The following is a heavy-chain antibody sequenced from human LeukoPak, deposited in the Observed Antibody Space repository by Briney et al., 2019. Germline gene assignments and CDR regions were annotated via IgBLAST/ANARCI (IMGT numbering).Heavy chain of an antibody. J-gene: IGHJ4*02. Sequence: GGSLRLSCAASGFTFSSYSMNWVRQAPGKGLEWVSSISSSSSYIYYADSVKGRFTISRDNAKNSLYLQMNSLRAEDPAVYYCARIQTGDQSDYWGQGTLVTVSS. CDR2: ISSSSSYI. V-gene: IGHV3-21*01. CDR3: ARIQTGDQSDY. CDR1: GFTFSSYS. D-gene: IGHD7-27*01.